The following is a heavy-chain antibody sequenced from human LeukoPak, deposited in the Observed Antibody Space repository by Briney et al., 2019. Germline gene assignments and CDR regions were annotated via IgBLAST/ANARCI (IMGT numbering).Heavy chain of an antibody. CDR2: IYYSGST. V-gene: IGHV4-31*03. CDR3: ARASRITIFGVVSYSFDY. J-gene: IGHJ4*02. CDR1: GGSISSGGYY. Sequence: PSQTLSLTCTVSGGSISSGGYYWSWIRQHPGKGLEWIGYIYYSGSTYYNPSLKSRLTISVDTSKNQFSLKLSSVTAADTAVYYCARASRITIFGVVSYSFDYWGQGTLVTVSS. D-gene: IGHD3-3*01.